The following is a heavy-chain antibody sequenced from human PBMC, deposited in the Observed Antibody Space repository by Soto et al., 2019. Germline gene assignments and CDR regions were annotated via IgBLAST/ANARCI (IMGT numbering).Heavy chain of an antibody. V-gene: IGHV4-59*02. J-gene: IGHJ3*02. Sequence: SETLSLTCTVSGVSVSSYYWIWLRQPPGKGLEWIGYIYYSGSTNYNPSLKSRVTISVDTSKNQFSLKLSSVTAADTAVYYCAKVGRWDFLSIWNAFDIWGQGTMVTVSS. CDR1: GVSVSSYY. D-gene: IGHD3-3*01. CDR3: AKVGRWDFLSIWNAFDI. CDR2: IYYSGST.